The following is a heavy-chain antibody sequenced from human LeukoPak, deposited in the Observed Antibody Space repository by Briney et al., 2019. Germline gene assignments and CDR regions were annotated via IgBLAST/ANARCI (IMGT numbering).Heavy chain of an antibody. D-gene: IGHD1-7*01. V-gene: IGHV3-23*01. CDR2: IRGGGDKS. Sequence: GGSLRLSCAASGFTFDNYAMSWVRQAPGKGLQWVSAIRGGGDKSFYAGSVKGRFSISRDNSKNTLFLQMNSLRAEDTAVYSCVRDWGKNYPNSPSLEYWGQGTLVTVSS. J-gene: IGHJ4*02. CDR3: VRDWGKNYPNSPSLEY. CDR1: GFTFDNYA.